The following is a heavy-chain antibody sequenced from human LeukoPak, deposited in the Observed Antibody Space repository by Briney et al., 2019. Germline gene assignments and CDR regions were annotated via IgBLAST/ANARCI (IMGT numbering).Heavy chain of an antibody. J-gene: IGHJ3*02. CDR3: ARVGARITIFGVVIGAFDI. D-gene: IGHD3-3*01. Sequence: GGSLRLSCAASGFTFSSYEMNWVRQAPGKGLEWVSYISSSGSTIYYADSVKGRFTISRDNAKNSLYLQMNSLRAEDTAVYYCARVGARITIFGVVIGAFDIWGQGTMVTVSS. CDR1: GFTFSSYE. V-gene: IGHV3-48*03. CDR2: ISSSGSTI.